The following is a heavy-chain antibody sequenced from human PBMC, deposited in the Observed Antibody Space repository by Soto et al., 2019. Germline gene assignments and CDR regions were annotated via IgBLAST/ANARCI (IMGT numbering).Heavy chain of an antibody. V-gene: IGHV4-4*07. CDR1: GASMNSYH. Sequence: SETLSLTCTVSGASMNSYHWSWIRQPAGKGLEWIGHIHSSGSTNYNHSLKSRVTMSVDTSKNQFSLRLMSLTAADTAVYYCGRDQGVASAGITWFDPWGQGSLVTVSS. CDR3: GRDQGVASAGITWFDP. D-gene: IGHD6-13*01. CDR2: IHSSGST. J-gene: IGHJ5*02.